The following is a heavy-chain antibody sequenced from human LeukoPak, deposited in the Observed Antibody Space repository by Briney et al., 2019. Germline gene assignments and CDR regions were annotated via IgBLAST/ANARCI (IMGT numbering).Heavy chain of an antibody. D-gene: IGHD3-16*01. CDR2: INHSGST. Sequence: SETLSLTCAVYGGSFSGYYWSWIRQPPGKGLEWIGEINHSGSTNNNPSLTSRVTISSDTSKNQFSLMLSSVTAADTAVYYCARGGGGMRIYGKNWFDPWGQGTLVTVSS. CDR3: ARGGGGMRIYGKNWFDP. V-gene: IGHV4-34*01. CDR1: GGSFSGYY. J-gene: IGHJ5*02.